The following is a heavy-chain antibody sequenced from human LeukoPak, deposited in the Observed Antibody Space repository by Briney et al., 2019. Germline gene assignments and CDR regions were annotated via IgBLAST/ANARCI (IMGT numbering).Heavy chain of an antibody. CDR3: ARCRVLEMATAFDI. CDR2: IYYSGST. J-gene: IGHJ3*02. D-gene: IGHD5-24*01. V-gene: IGHV4-61*01. CDR1: GGSISSGSYY. Sequence: SETLSLTCTVSGGSISSGSYYWSWIRQPPGKGLEWIGYIYYSGSTNYNPSLKSRVTISVDTSKNQFSLKLSSVTAADTAVYYCARCRVLEMATAFDIWGQGTMVTVSS.